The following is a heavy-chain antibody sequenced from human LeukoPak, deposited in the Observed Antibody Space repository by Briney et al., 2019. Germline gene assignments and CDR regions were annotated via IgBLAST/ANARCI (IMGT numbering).Heavy chain of an antibody. CDR1: GGSISSSSYC. CDR3: ARVRMGMSGGGVDY. CDR2: IYYTGST. Sequence: PSETVSLTCTVSGGSISSSSYCWGWIRQPPGKGLEWIGSIYYTGSTYYNPSLKSRVTISVDTSKNQFSLKLSSVTAADTAVYYCARVRMGMSGGGVDYWGQGTLVTVSS. J-gene: IGHJ4*02. V-gene: IGHV4-39*07. D-gene: IGHD3-16*01.